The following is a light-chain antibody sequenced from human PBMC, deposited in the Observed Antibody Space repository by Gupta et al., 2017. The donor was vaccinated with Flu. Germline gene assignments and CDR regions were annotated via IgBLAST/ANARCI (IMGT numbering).Light chain of an antibody. J-gene: IGLJ2*01. CDR1: KIGIKS. CDR2: DDS. V-gene: IGLV3-21*03. CDR3: QVWDSSDDHVA. Sequence: GKTASLTCGGNKIGIKSVQWYQQKPGQAPVLVVHDDSDRPSVIPERFSGSNSENTATLTIRRVEAGDEADYYCQVWDSSDDHVAFGGGTKLTVL.